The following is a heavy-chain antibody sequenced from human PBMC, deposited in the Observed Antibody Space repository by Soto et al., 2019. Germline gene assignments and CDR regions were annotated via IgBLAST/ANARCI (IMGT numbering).Heavy chain of an antibody. CDR1: GGSISSGTW. J-gene: IGHJ5*02. V-gene: IGHV4-4*02. CDR2: IYHSGSP. Sequence: QVQLQESGPGLVKPSGTLSLTCAVSGGSISSGTWWSWVRQSPGRGLEWIGEIYHSGSPNYNPSLKSRVTMSVDKSKNIYYLSLSSVTAADSALYYCTRSIPAAPSWFDPWGQGTMVTVSS. D-gene: IGHD2-2*01. CDR3: TRSIPAAPSWFDP.